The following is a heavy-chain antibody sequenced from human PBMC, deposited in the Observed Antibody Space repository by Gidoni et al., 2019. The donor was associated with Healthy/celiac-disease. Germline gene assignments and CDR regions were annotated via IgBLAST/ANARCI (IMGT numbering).Heavy chain of an antibody. Sequence: EVQLVESGGGLVQPGGSLRLSCAASGFPFSSYWMSWVRQAPGKGLEWVANIKQDGSEKYYVDSVKGRFTISRDNAKNSLYLQMNSLRAEDTAVYYCASSSWWELSSPIDYWGQGTLVTVSS. V-gene: IGHV3-7*05. J-gene: IGHJ4*02. CDR3: ASSSWWELSSPIDY. CDR2: IKQDGSEK. CDR1: GFPFSSYW. D-gene: IGHD1-26*01.